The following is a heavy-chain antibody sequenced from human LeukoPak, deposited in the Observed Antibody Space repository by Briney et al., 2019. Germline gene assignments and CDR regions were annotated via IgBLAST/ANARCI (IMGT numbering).Heavy chain of an antibody. J-gene: IGHJ5*02. D-gene: IGHD1-20*01. Sequence: GGSLRLSCAASGFTFSSYGMHWVRQAPGKGLEWVAFIRYDGSNKYYADSVKGRFTISRDNSKSTLYLQMNSLRAEDTAVYYCAKDIGYNWNVGFDPWGQGTLVTVSS. CDR1: GFTFSSYG. CDR2: IRYDGSNK. V-gene: IGHV3-30*02. CDR3: AKDIGYNWNVGFDP.